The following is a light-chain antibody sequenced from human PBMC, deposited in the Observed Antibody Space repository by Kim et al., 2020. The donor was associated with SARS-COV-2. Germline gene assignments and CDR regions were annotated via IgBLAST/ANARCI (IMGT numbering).Light chain of an antibody. CDR2: DAS. V-gene: IGKV3-11*01. CDR3: QQRTSSPPMYT. CDR1: QSVSNY. J-gene: IGKJ2*01. Sequence: FPGERATLYCRASQSVSNYLAWYQQRPGQPPRLLIYDASNRATGIPARFSGSGSGADFTLTISSLEPEDVAVYYCQQRTSSPPMYTFGQGTKLEIK.